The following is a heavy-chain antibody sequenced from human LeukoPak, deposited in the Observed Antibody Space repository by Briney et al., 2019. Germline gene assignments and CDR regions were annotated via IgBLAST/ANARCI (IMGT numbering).Heavy chain of an antibody. J-gene: IGHJ6*02. CDR2: IYYSGST. V-gene: IGHV4-30-4*01. Sequence: SETLSLTCTVSGDSISSGDYYWSWIRQPPGKGLEWIGYIYYSGSTYYNPSLKSRVTISVDTSKNQFSLKLSSVTAADTAVYYCARDGFSVAARLTPNYYYYGMDVWGQGTTVTVSS. D-gene: IGHD6-6*01. CDR3: ARDGFSVAARLTPNYYYYGMDV. CDR1: GDSISSGDYY.